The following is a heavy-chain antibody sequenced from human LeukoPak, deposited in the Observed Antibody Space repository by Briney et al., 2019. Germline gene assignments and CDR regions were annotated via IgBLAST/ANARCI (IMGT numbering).Heavy chain of an antibody. CDR3: ARGADSSGYYSLLFFYY. CDR1: GGSISSYY. V-gene: IGHV4-59*01. D-gene: IGHD3-22*01. Sequence: SETLSLTCTVSGGSISSYYWNWIRQPPGKGLEWIGYIYYSGSTNYNPSLKSRVTISVDTSKNQFSLKLSSVTAADTAVYYCARGADSSGYYSLLFFYYWGQGTLVTVSS. CDR2: IYYSGST. J-gene: IGHJ4*02.